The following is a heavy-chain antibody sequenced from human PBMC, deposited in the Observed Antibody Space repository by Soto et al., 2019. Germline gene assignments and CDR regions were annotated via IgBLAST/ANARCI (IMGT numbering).Heavy chain of an antibody. CDR3: ARGDDSSGYYYYAAFDI. Sequence: QVQLVQSGAEVKKPGASVKVSCKASGYTFTSYGISWVRQAPGQGLEWMGWISAYNGNTNYAQKLQGRVTTTTDTSTSTAYMELRSLRSDDTAVYYCARGDDSSGYYYYAAFDIWGQGTMVTVSS. D-gene: IGHD3-22*01. CDR1: GYTFTSYG. V-gene: IGHV1-18*01. CDR2: ISAYNGNT. J-gene: IGHJ3*02.